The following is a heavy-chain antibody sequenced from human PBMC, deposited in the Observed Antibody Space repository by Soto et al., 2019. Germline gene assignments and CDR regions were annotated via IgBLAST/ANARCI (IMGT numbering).Heavy chain of an antibody. CDR1: GASITSSSYY. J-gene: IGHJ4*02. Sequence: QLQLQESGPGQVKPSETLSRTCTVSGASITSSSYYWAWIRQPPGKGLEWIGSIYYSGSTYYNPYPKSRDTISVDTSNNQFSLELNSVTAADTAVYYCARLGVDLELVLGPGYDRFDYWGQGTLVTVSS. V-gene: IGHV4-39*01. D-gene: IGHD5-12*01. CDR3: ARLGVDLELVLGPGYDRFDY. CDR2: IYYSGST.